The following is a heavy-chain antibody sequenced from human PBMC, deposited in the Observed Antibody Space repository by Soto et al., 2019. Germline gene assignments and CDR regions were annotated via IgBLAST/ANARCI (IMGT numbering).Heavy chain of an antibody. CDR3: ARVGIAVSCTALYYYYYGMDV. CDR1: GGSFSGYY. J-gene: IGHJ6*02. CDR2: INHSGST. D-gene: IGHD6-19*01. V-gene: IGHV4-34*01. Sequence: SETLSLTCAVYGGSFSGYYWSWIRQPPGKGLEWIGEINHSGSTNYNPSLKSRVTISVDTSKNQFSPKLSSVTAADTAVYYCARVGIAVSCTALYYYYYGMDVWGQGTTVTVSS.